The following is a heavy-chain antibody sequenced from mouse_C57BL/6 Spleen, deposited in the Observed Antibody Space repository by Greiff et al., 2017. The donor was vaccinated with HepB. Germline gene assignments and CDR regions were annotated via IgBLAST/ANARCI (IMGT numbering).Heavy chain of an antibody. J-gene: IGHJ2*01. V-gene: IGHV1-82*01. CDR3: ASFTTVVATDY. CDR2: IYPGDGDT. D-gene: IGHD1-1*01. Sequence: QVQLKQSGPELVKPGASVKISCKASGYAFSSSWMNWVKQRPGKGLEWIGRIYPGDGDTNYNGKFKGKATLTADKSSSTAYMQLSSLTSEDSAVYFCASFTTVVATDYWGQGTTLTVSS. CDR1: GYAFSSSW.